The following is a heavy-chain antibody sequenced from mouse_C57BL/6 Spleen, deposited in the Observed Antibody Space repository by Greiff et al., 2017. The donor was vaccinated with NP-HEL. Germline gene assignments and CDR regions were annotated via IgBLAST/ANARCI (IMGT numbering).Heavy chain of an antibody. Sequence: VQLQQSGPELVKPGASVKISCKASGYTFTDYYMNWVKQSHGKSLEWIGDINPNNGGTSYNQKFKGKATLTVDKSASTAYMELRSLTSEDSAVYYCARRLRSDVDYWGQGTTLTVSS. V-gene: IGHV1-26*01. CDR3: ARRLRSDVDY. CDR2: INPNNGGT. D-gene: IGHD1-1*01. CDR1: GYTFTDYY. J-gene: IGHJ2*01.